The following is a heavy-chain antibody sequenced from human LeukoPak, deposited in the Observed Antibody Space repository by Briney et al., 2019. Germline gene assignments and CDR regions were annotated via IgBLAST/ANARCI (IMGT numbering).Heavy chain of an antibody. CDR1: GFTFSSYA. CDR3: ASTGYSDDYYYGMDV. CDR2: ISGSGGST. V-gene: IGHV3-23*01. J-gene: IGHJ6*02. Sequence: PGGSLRLSCAASGFTFSSYAMSWVRQAPGKGLEWVSAISGSGGSTYYADSVKGRFTISRDNSKNTLYLQMNSLRADDTAVYYCASTGYSDDYYYGMDVWGQGTTVTVSS. D-gene: IGHD5-18*01.